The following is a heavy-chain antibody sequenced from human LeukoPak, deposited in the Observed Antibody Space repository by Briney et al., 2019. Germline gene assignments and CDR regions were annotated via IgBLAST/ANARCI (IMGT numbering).Heavy chain of an antibody. CDR1: GGSISSYY. CDR3: ARAAAYSSSWYWFDP. J-gene: IGHJ5*02. Sequence: SETLSLTCTVSGGSISSYYLSWIRQPPGKGLEWIGYIYYSGSTNYNPSLKSRVTISVDTSKNQFSLKLSSVTAADTAVYYCARAAAYSSSWYWFDPWGQGTLVTVSS. D-gene: IGHD6-13*01. CDR2: IYYSGST. V-gene: IGHV4-59*01.